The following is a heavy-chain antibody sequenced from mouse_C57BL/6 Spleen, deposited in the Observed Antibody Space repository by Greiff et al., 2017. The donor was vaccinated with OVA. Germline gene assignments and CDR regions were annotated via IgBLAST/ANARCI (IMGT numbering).Heavy chain of an antibody. J-gene: IGHJ3*01. CDR2: ILPGSGST. CDR1: GYTFTGYW. V-gene: IGHV1-9*01. Sequence: QVQLQQSGPELVKPGASVKISCKATGYTFTGYWIEWVKQRPGHGLEWIGEILPGSGSTNYNGKFKGKATFTADTSSNTACMQLSSLTAEDSAIYYGARPGGFAYWGQGTLVTVSA. CDR3: ARPGGFAY.